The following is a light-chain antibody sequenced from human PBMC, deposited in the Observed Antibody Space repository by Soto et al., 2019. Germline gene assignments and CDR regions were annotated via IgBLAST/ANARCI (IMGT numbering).Light chain of an antibody. CDR1: SSEIGNYNY. V-gene: IGLV2-14*01. CDR2: NVN. Sequence: QSVLTQSSSLSGSPGQAITLSCPGNSSEIGNYNYVSWYQQHPGEIPKLIIFNVNNRPSGVSNRISGSKSGNTASLTISGLQAEDEADYYCSSFTSSTTYVFGTGTKVTVL. J-gene: IGLJ1*01. CDR3: SSFTSSTTYV.